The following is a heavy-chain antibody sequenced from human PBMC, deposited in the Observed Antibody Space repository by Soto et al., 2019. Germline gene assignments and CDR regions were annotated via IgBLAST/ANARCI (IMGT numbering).Heavy chain of an antibody. Sequence: ASVKVSCKASGYTFTSYDINWVRQATGQGLEWMGWMNPNSGNTGYAQKFQGRVTMTRNTSISTAYMELSSLRSEDTAVYYCARGIGCSGGSCYVNWFDPWGQGTLVTVSS. J-gene: IGHJ5*02. D-gene: IGHD2-15*01. CDR3: ARGIGCSGGSCYVNWFDP. CDR2: MNPNSGNT. V-gene: IGHV1-8*01. CDR1: GYTFTSYD.